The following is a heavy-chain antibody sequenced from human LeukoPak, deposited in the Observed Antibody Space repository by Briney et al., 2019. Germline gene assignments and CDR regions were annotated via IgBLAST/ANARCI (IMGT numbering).Heavy chain of an antibody. CDR1: GFTFGRYD. Sequence: PGGSLRLSCTASGFTFGRYDMHWVRQAPGKGLEWVAVIWYDGSNIYYADSVKGRFTISRDISKNTLYLQMNSLRAEDTAAYYCARHKDWTFDYWGQGTLVTVSS. V-gene: IGHV3-33*01. J-gene: IGHJ4*02. CDR2: IWYDGSNI. D-gene: IGHD3/OR15-3a*01. CDR3: ARHKDWTFDY.